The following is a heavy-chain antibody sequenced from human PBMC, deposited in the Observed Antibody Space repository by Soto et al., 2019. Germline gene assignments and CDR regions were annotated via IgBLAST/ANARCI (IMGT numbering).Heavy chain of an antibody. V-gene: IGHV1-69*02. CDR1: GDTFNRYT. J-gene: IGHJ4*02. Sequence: QVQLVQSGAEVKKPGSSVNVACKASGDTFNRYTISWVRQAPGQGLEWMGRIIPMSPMPIYAQKFRGRVTFTADKSTTSVYMELSSLTSGDTAVYYRARGEGGKGNWYASWGEGTLVTFPS. CDR2: IIPMSPMP. CDR3: ARGEGGKGNWYAS. D-gene: IGHD2-15*01.